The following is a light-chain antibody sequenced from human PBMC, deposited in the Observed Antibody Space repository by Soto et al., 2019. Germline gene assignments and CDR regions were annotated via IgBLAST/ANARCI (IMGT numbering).Light chain of an antibody. V-gene: IGKV3-15*01. J-gene: IGKJ1*01. CDR3: QQYNKWPQGK. Sequence: EIVMTQSPATLSVSPGERATLSCRASQSVSSNLAWYQQKPGQAPRLLIYGASTRATGIPARFSGSGSGKEFTLTISSLQSEDSAVYYCQQYNKWPQGKFGKGTKVDI. CDR1: QSVSSN. CDR2: GAS.